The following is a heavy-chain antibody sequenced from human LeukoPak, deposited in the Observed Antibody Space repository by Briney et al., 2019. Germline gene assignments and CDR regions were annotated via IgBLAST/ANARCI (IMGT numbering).Heavy chain of an antibody. CDR2: VSDSSDV. CDR1: GXTFSTYT. J-gene: IGHJ4*02. CDR3: ARDGLHTAHFDY. D-gene: IGHD5-18*01. Sequence: GGSLRLSCAASGXTFSTYTMNWVRQAPGKGLEWVSTVSDSSDVHYSDSVKGRFTISRDNARNSLYLQMNSLRDEDTAVYYCARDGLHTAHFDYWGQGTLVTVSS. V-gene: IGHV3-48*02.